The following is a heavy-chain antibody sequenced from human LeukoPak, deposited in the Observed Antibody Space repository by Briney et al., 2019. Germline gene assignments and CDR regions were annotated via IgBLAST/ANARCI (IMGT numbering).Heavy chain of an antibody. CDR3: ARGIRYFDWLLLGYYFDY. J-gene: IGHJ4*02. CDR1: GGSFSGYY. Sequence: SETLSLTCAVYGGSFSGYYWSWIRQPPGKGLEWIGEINHCGSTNYNPSLKSRVTISVDTSKNQFSLKLSSVTAADTAVYYCARGIRYFDWLLLGYYFDYWGQGTLVTVSS. CDR2: INHCGST. D-gene: IGHD3-9*01. V-gene: IGHV4-34*01.